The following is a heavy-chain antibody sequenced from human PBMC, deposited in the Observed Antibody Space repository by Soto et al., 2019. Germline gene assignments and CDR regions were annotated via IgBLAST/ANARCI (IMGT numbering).Heavy chain of an antibody. CDR2: LSGSAINT. V-gene: IGHV3-23*01. D-gene: IGHD2-2*01. Sequence: GVSLGLSCEGSGFTFANFAMTWVRQGPGKGLEWVSALSGSAINTYYADSVKGRFTISRDNSKNTVFLQMNSLRVDDTAVYYCTTQFFLSTRKPPEDVWGQGTMVTVSS. CDR3: TTQFFLSTRKPPEDV. CDR1: GFTFANFA. J-gene: IGHJ6*02.